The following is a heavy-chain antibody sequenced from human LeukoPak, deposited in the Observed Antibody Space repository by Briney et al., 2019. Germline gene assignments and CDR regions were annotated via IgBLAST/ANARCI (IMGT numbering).Heavy chain of an antibody. D-gene: IGHD3-10*01. J-gene: IGHJ4*02. CDR2: ISYDGSNK. V-gene: IGHV3-30*18. CDR1: GFTFSSYG. Sequence: GRSLRLSCAASGFTFSSYGMHWVRQTPGKGLEWVAVISYDGSNKYYADSVKGRFTISRDNSKNTLYLQMNSLRAEDTAVYYCAKDLSANRGRYYFDYWGQGTLVTVSS. CDR3: AKDLSANRGRYYFDY.